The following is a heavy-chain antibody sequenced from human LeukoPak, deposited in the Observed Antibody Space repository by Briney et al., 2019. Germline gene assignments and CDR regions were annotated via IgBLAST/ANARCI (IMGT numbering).Heavy chain of an antibody. J-gene: IGHJ3*02. CDR1: GFTFSSYS. V-gene: IGHV3-21*01. Sequence: PGGSLRLSCAASGFTFSSYSMNWVRQAPGKGLEWVSSISSSSSYIYYADSVKGRFTISRDNAKNSLYLQMNSLRAEDTAVYYCARGHSTYDHLLWFGDIRWGDAFDIWGQGTMVTVSS. D-gene: IGHD3-10*01. CDR3: ARGHSTYDHLLWFGDIRWGDAFDI. CDR2: ISSSSSYI.